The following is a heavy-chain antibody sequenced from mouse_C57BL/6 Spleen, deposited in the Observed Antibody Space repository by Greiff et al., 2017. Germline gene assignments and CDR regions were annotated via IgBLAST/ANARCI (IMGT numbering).Heavy chain of an antibody. V-gene: IGHV1-26*01. CDR2: INPNNGGT. D-gene: IGHD4-1*01. J-gene: IGHJ2*01. CDR3: ARTDWDEPYYFDY. Sequence: EVQLQQSGPELVKPGASVKISCKASGYTFTDYYMNWVKQSHGKSLEWIGDINPNNGGTTYNQKFKGKATLTVDKSSSTAYMELRSLTSEDSAVYYCARTDWDEPYYFDYWGQGTTLTVSS. CDR1: GYTFTDYY.